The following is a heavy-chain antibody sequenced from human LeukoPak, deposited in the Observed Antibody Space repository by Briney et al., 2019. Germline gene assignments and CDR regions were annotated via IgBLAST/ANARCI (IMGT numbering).Heavy chain of an antibody. CDR3: ARRRSIMYDWSYFDY. D-gene: IGHD3-16*01. J-gene: IGHJ4*03. CDR2: IYYSGST. V-gene: IGHV4-59*08. Sequence: PETLCLTCTVSGDSISSYYWSWIRQPPGKGLEWLGYIYYSGSTIYNPSLKSRVSISVDTSKNQFSLKLSSVTAADTAVYYCARRRSIMYDWSYFDYWGQGTLVTVSS. CDR1: GDSISSYY.